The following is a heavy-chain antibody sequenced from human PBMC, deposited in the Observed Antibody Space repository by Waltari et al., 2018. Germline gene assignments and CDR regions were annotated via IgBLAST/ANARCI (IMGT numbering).Heavy chain of an antibody. CDR3: TRDPLRRYDY. V-gene: IGHV3-7*01. CDR2: IKEDGSEN. CDR1: GFTFSHYW. D-gene: IGHD3-16*01. Sequence: EVQLVESGGGLVQPGGSLRLSCVASGFTFSHYWITWVRQAPGQGLEGVASIKEDGSENHYVDSVKGRFTISRDNAENSVNLQMNSRRAEDTAVYYCTRDPLRRYDYWGQGTLVTVSS. J-gene: IGHJ4*02.